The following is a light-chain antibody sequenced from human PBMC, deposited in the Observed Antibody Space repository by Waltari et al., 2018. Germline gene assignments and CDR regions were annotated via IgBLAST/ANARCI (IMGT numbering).Light chain of an antibody. J-gene: IGKJ1*01. CDR2: GAS. CDR1: QSVSSNY. V-gene: IGKV3-20*01. Sequence: IVLTQSPGTLSLSPGERSTLSCRASQSVSSNYLAGYQQRPGQAPRLLIHGASSRAPGIPDRFSGSGSGTDFTLTISRLEPEDFAVFYGQQYGGSPRTFGQGTKVEIK. CDR3: QQYGGSPRT.